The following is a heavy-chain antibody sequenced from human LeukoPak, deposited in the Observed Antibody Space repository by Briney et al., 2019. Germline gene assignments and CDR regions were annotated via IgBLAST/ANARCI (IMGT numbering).Heavy chain of an antibody. J-gene: IGHJ4*02. CDR2: ISSSSSTI. D-gene: IGHD2-15*01. CDR1: GFTFSDYY. V-gene: IGHV3-11*04. Sequence: GGSLRLSCAASGFTFSDYYMSWIRQAPGKGPEWVSYISSSSSTIYYVDSVKGRFTISRDNAKNSLYLQMNSLRAEDTAVYYCARVVVAATGGRTDDYWGQGTLVTVSS. CDR3: ARVVVAATGGRTDDY.